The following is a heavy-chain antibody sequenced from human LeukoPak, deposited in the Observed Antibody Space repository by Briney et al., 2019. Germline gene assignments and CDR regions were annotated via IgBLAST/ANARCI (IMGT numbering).Heavy chain of an antibody. CDR2: IKQDGSEK. J-gene: IGHJ5*02. CDR3: ARERDDIVLMVYASNWFDP. Sequence: GGSLRLSCAASGFTFSSYWMSWVRQAPGKGLEWVANIKQDGSEKYYVDSVKGRFTISRDNAKNSLYLQMNSLSAEDTAVYYCARERDDIVLMVYASNWFDPWGQGTLVTVSS. V-gene: IGHV3-7*01. CDR1: GFTFSSYW. D-gene: IGHD2-8*01.